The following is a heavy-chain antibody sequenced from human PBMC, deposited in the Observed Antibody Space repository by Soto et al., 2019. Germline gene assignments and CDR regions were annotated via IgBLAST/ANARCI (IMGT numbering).Heavy chain of an antibody. D-gene: IGHD3-16*01. CDR3: ARRYGGNFDY. Sequence: QVQLQESGPGLVKPSETLSLTCTVSGGSISSYYWSWIRQPPGKGLEWIGYIYYSGSTNYNPALQRRVTISVDTAKNQFSLKLSSVTAADTAVYYCARRYGGNFDYWGQGTLVTVSS. V-gene: IGHV4-59*01. CDR1: GGSISSYY. CDR2: IYYSGST. J-gene: IGHJ4*02.